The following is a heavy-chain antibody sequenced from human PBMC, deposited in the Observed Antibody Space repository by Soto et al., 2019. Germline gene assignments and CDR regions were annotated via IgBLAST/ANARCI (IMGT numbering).Heavy chain of an antibody. CDR3: AKNPDYGQDPARAIYYFDY. V-gene: IGHV3-30*18. D-gene: IGHD4-17*01. J-gene: IGHJ4*02. Sequence: QVQLVESGGGVVQPGRSLRLSCAASGFTFSSYGMHWVRQAPGKGLEWVSVISYDGSNKYYADSVKGRFTISRDTSKNTLYLQMNSLRAEDTAVYYCAKNPDYGQDPARAIYYFDYWGQGPLVTVSS. CDR1: GFTFSSYG. CDR2: ISYDGSNK.